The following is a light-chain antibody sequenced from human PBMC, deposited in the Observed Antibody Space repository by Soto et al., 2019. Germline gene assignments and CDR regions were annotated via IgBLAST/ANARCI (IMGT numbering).Light chain of an antibody. CDR3: QQYNDLVT. Sequence: IVMTQSPGTLSVSPGERVTLSCRASQSVSSHLAWYQQKPEQAPRLLMYAASTRANGVPPRFSGSGSGTEFTLTITSLQSEDFALYYCQQYNDLVTFGGGTKVEIK. CDR2: AAS. CDR1: QSVSSH. V-gene: IGKV3-15*01. J-gene: IGKJ4*01.